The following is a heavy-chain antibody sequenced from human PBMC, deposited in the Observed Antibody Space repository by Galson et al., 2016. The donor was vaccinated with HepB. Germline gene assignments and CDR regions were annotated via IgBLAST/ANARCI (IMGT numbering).Heavy chain of an antibody. Sequence: SLRLSCAASGFTFNYYAMSWVRQAPGKGLEWVPAIGGSGGRTYYADSVKGRFTISRDNSKNTLYLQMNSLRAEDTAVYYCAKDRGGAVPNWFDPWDQGTLVTVSS. CDR2: IGGSGGRT. CDR1: GFTFNYYA. J-gene: IGHJ5*02. V-gene: IGHV3-23*01. CDR3: AKDRGGAVPNWFDP. D-gene: IGHD3-16*01.